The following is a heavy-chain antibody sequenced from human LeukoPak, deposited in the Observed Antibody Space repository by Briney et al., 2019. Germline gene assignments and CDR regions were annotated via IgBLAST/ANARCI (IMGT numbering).Heavy chain of an antibody. CDR2: VNHRGNI. D-gene: IGHD3-10*01. CDR3: TRDRDGSGYPFRY. V-gene: IGHV4-34*01. J-gene: IGHJ4*02. Sequence: SETLSLTYTVYSASFSGYFWSWIRQPPGKGLEWIGEVNHRGNINYNPSLKSRVSISVDTSKNQFSLKLTSVTAADTAVYYCTRDRDGSGYPFRYWGQGTLATVSS. CDR1: SASFSGYF.